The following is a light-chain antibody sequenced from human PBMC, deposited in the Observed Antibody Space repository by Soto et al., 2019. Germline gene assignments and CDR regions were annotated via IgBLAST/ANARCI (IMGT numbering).Light chain of an antibody. CDR2: DAS. CDR1: QSISTW. V-gene: IGKV1-5*01. CDR3: HHYTRA. Sequence: DIQMTQSPSSLSASVGDRVTITCRASQSISTWLAWYQQKPGKAPKLLIFDASTLESGVPSRFSGSASGTEFTLTITSLPPDDFATYYCHHYTRAFGQGTKVEIK. J-gene: IGKJ1*01.